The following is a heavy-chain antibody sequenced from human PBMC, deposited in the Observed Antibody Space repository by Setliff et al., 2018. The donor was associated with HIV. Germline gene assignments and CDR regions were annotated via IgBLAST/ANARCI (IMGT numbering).Heavy chain of an antibody. CDR1: GGSLDNYY. Sequence: SETLSLTCDVSGGSLDNYYWAWMRQAPGKGLEWIGEIVDSGATFYNSSLQSRVTISLDTPRKRFSLKLRSVTAADTAVYYCARARSCSGGTCLIYSYYYYGMDAWGQGTTVTVSS. D-gene: IGHD3-16*01. CDR3: ARARSCSGGTCLIYSYYYYGMDA. V-gene: IGHV4-34*12. J-gene: IGHJ6*02. CDR2: IVDSGAT.